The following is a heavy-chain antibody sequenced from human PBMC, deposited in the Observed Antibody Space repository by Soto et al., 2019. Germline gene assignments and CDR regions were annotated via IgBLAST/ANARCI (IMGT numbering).Heavy chain of an antibody. CDR1: GGSISSSSYY. Sequence: PSETLSLTCTVSGGSISSSSYYWGWIRQPPGKGLEWIGSIYYSGSTYYNPSLKSRVTISVDTSKNHFSLKLSSVTAADTALFYCAQKYCSSTSCRKNYYMDVWGKGTTVTVSS. D-gene: IGHD2-2*01. CDR2: IYYSGST. J-gene: IGHJ6*03. V-gene: IGHV4-39*01. CDR3: AQKYCSSTSCRKNYYMDV.